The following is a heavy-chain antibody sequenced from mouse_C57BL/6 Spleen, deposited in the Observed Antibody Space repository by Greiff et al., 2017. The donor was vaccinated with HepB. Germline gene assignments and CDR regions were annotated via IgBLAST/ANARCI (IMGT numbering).Heavy chain of an antibody. CDR1: GYTFTDYY. CDR3: ARFRVNWYFDV. CDR2: INPNNGGT. Sequence: EVQLQQSGPELVKPGASVKISCKASGYTFTDYYMNWVKQSHGKSLEWIGDINPNNGGTSYNQKFKGKATLTVDKSSSTAYMELRSLTSEDSAVYYCARFRVNWYFDVWGTGTTVTVSS. V-gene: IGHV1-26*01. J-gene: IGHJ1*03.